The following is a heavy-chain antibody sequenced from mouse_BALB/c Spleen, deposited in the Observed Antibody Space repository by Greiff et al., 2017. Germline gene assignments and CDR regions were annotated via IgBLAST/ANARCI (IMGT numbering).Heavy chain of an antibody. CDR3: ARSDGTAWFAY. CDR2: IYPGDGDT. V-gene: IGHV1-80*01. D-gene: IGHD4-1*01. CDR1: GYAFSSYW. J-gene: IGHJ3*01. Sequence: QVQLQQSGAELVRPGSSVKISCKASGYAFSSYWMNWVKQRPGQGLEWIGQIYPGDGDTNHNGKFKGKATLTADKSSSTAYMQLSSLTSEDSAVYFCARSDGTAWFAYWGQGTLVTVSA.